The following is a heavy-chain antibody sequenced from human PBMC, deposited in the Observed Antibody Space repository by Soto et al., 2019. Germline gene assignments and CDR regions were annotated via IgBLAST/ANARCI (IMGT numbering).Heavy chain of an antibody. CDR3: ARTSSSWYSKIDY. V-gene: IGHV1-2*02. J-gene: IGHJ4*02. CDR2: INPNSGGT. CDR1: VYTFTGYY. D-gene: IGHD6-13*01. Sequence: SVKVSCKASVYTFTGYYMHWVRHAPGQGLEWMGWINPNSGGTNYAQKFQGRVTMTRDTSISTAYMELSRLRSDDTAVYYCARTSSSWYSKIDYWGQGTLVTVSS.